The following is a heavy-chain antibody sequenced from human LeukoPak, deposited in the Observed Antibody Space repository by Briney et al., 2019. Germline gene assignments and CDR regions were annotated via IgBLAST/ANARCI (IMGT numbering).Heavy chain of an antibody. Sequence: GGSLRLSCAASGFTFSSYAMSWVRQAPGKGLECVSGISVSGGSTHYADSLKGQFTISRDNSKNTLYLQMNSLRAEDTAVYYCAKGYTSGWYYFDDWGQGTLVTVSS. CDR3: AKGYTSGWYYFDD. D-gene: IGHD6-19*01. J-gene: IGHJ4*02. CDR2: ISVSGGST. V-gene: IGHV3-23*01. CDR1: GFTFSSYA.